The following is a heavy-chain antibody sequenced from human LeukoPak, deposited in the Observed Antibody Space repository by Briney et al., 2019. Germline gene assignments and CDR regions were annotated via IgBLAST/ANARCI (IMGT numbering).Heavy chain of an antibody. CDR1: GGTFNSYA. V-gene: IGHV1-69*05. J-gene: IGHJ5*02. CDR3: ASSSSWYLGYYWFDP. D-gene: IGHD6-13*01. CDR2: IIPIFGTA. Sequence: SSVKVSCKASGGTFNSYAIMGVRQAPGQGLEWMGGIIPIFGTANYAQKFQGRVTITTDESTSTAYMELSSLRTEDSVVYYCASSSSWYLGYYWFDPWGQGTLVTVSS.